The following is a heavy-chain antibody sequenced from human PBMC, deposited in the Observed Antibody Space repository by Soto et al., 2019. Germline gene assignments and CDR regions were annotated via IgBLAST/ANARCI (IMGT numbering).Heavy chain of an antibody. V-gene: IGHV4-30-4*01. CDR2: IYYSGDT. CDR3: AREGALLDCGNPDYYYTVVV. Sequence: SETLSLTCTVSGDSIISGDYYWILIRQTPGKGLEWIGYIYYSGDTNYNPSLKSRVIISVDTSKNQFSLKLSSVTAADTAVYYCAREGALLDCGNPDYYYTVVVWCQGTTVTVSS. CDR1: GDSIISGDYY. D-gene: IGHD2-15*01. J-gene: IGHJ6*02.